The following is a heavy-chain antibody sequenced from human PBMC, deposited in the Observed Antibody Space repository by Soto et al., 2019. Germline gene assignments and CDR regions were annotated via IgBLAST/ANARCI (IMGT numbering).Heavy chain of an antibody. CDR1: GYIFTSHW. V-gene: IGHV3-7*04. J-gene: IGHJ3*02. D-gene: IGHD3-22*01. CDR2: IYPGDSV. Sequence: GESLKISCKGSGYIFTSHWIGWVRQMPGKGLEWLGIIYPGDSVKGRFTISRDNAKNSLYLQMNSLRVEDTAVYFCARGDYYDTSGPFSDAFDIWGQGTMVTVSS. CDR3: ARGDYYDTSGPFSDAFDI.